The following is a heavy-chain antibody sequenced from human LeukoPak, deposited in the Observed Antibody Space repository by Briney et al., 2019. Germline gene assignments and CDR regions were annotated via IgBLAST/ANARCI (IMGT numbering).Heavy chain of an antibody. V-gene: IGHV1-69*13. Sequence: SVKVSCKASGGTFSSYAISWVRQAPGQGLEWMGGIIPIFGTANYAQKFQGRVTITADESTSTAYMELSSLRSEDTAVYCCARVGLGDYEFFDYWGQGTLVTVSS. J-gene: IGHJ4*02. CDR2: IIPIFGTA. D-gene: IGHD4-17*01. CDR3: ARVGLGDYEFFDY. CDR1: GGTFSSYA.